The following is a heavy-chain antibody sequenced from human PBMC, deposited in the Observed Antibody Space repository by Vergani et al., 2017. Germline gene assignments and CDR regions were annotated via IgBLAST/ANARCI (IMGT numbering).Heavy chain of an antibody. V-gene: IGHV1-2*02. CDR2: INPNSGGT. CDR3: ARVGLGDSSGYYSPSYYYYYGMDV. J-gene: IGHJ6*02. D-gene: IGHD3-22*01. CDR1: GYTFTGYY. Sequence: QVQLVQSGAEVKKPGASVKVSCKASGYTFTGYYMHWVRQAPGQGLEWMGWINPNSGGTNYAQKFQGRVTMTRDTSISTAYMELNRLRSDDTAVYYCARVGLGDSSGYYSPSYYYYYGMDVWGQXP.